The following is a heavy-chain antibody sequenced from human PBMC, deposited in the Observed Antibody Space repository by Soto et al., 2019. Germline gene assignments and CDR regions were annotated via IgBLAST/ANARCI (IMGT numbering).Heavy chain of an antibody. V-gene: IGHV1-69*12. J-gene: IGHJ5*02. CDR2: IIPIFGTA. CDR1: GGTFSSYA. Sequence: QVQLVQSGAEVKKPGSSVKVSCKASGGTFSSYAISWVRQAPGQGLEWMGGIIPIFGTANYAQKFQGRVTITAXXSXSXXYMELSSLRSEDTAVYYCARVPTRIVVVTAGWFDPWGQGTLVTVSS. D-gene: IGHD2-21*02. CDR3: ARVPTRIVVVTAGWFDP.